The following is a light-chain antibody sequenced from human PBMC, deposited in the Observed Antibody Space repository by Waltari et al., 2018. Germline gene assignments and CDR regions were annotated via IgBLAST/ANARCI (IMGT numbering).Light chain of an antibody. CDR3: NSRDSSFNHWL. CDR2: GKD. Sequence: SSELTQDPAVSVALGQTVRITCQGDSLRSYYATWYQQKPGQAPVLVIYGKDNRPSRIQDRFSGSRAGATASLTITGAQAEDEADYYGNSRDSSFNHWLFGGGTKLTVL. V-gene: IGLV3-19*01. J-gene: IGLJ3*02. CDR1: SLRSYY.